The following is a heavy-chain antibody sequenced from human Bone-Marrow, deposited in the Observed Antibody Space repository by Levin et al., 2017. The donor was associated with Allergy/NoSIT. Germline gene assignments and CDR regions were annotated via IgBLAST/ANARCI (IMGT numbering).Heavy chain of an antibody. Sequence: PGESLKISCKTSGYNFISYGITWVRQAPGQGLEWMGWISGYNAKTNYAQKVEDRVTMTTDTYTSTAYLEVRSLRSDDTAVDYCAVHDFRSGYPFDYWGQGTLVLVSS. CDR1: GYNFISYG. CDR3: AVHDFRSGYPFDY. CDR2: ISGYNAKT. J-gene: IGHJ4*02. D-gene: IGHD3-3*01. V-gene: IGHV1-18*01.